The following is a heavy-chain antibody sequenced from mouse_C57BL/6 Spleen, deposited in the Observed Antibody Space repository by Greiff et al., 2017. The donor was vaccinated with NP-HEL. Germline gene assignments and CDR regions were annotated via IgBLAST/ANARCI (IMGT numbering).Heavy chain of an antibody. J-gene: IGHJ2*01. V-gene: IGHV6-6*01. Sequence: EVQLQESGGGLVQPGGSMKLSCAASGFTFSDAWMDWVRQSPEKGLEWVAEIRNKANNHATYYAESVKGRFTISRDDSKSSVYLQMNSLRAEDTGIYYCTGKTPYDYDGFYFDYWGQGTTLTVSS. CDR2: IRNKANNHAT. D-gene: IGHD2-4*01. CDR1: GFTFSDAW. CDR3: TGKTPYDYDGFYFDY.